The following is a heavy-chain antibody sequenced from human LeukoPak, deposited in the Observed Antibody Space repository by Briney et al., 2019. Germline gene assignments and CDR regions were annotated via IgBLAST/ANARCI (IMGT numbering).Heavy chain of an antibody. CDR2: ISSSSYI. D-gene: IGHD6-13*01. Sequence: GGSLRLSCAASGFTFSSYSMNWVRQAPGKGLEWVSSISSSSYIYYADSVKGRFTISRDNAKNSLYLQMNSLRAEDTAVYYCARGGAAAGSLFDPWGQGTLVTVSS. CDR3: ARGGAAAGSLFDP. J-gene: IGHJ5*02. V-gene: IGHV3-21*01. CDR1: GFTFSSYS.